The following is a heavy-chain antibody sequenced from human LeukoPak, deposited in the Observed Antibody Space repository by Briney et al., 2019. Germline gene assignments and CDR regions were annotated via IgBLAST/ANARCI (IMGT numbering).Heavy chain of an antibody. CDR2: IYTSGST. CDR1: GGSISSGSYY. V-gene: IGHV4-61*02. D-gene: IGHD2-2*01. CDR3: ARENIVVVPAASFSYNWFDP. J-gene: IGHJ5*02. Sequence: SETLSLTCTVSGGSISSGSYYWNWIRQPAGKGLEWIGRIYTSGSTNYNPSLKSRVTISVDTSKNQFSLKLSSVTAADTAVYYCARENIVVVPAASFSYNWFDPWGQGTLVTVSS.